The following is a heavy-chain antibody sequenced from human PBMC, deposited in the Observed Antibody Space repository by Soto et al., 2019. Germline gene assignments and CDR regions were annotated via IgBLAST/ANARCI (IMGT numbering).Heavy chain of an antibody. CDR2: ISYDGSNK. V-gene: IGHV3-30*18. J-gene: IGHJ6*02. CDR3: AKDRIPARYYGMDV. Sequence: SXRLSGASSGFNFTSYGMHWVRQAPGEGLEWVAVISYDGSNKYYADSVKGRFTISRDNSKNTLYLQMNSLRAEDTAVYYCAKDRIPARYYGMDVWGQGTKVTVYS. CDR1: GFNFTSYG. D-gene: IGHD2-15*01.